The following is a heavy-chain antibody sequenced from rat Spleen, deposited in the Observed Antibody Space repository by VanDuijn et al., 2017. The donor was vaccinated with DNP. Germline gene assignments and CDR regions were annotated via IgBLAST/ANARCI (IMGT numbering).Heavy chain of an antibody. Sequence: EVQLVESGGDLVQPGGSLKLSCVASGLTFSDYWMTWIRQVPGMGLEWVASITNSGTSTFYLDSVKGRFTISRDNAKNTLYLQMNSLRSEYTATYYCVTGVYGGYEDWFAYWGQGTLVTVSS. J-gene: IGHJ3*01. CDR2: ITNSGTST. CDR3: VTGVYGGYEDWFAY. D-gene: IGHD1-11*01. CDR1: GLTFSDYW. V-gene: IGHV5-31*01.